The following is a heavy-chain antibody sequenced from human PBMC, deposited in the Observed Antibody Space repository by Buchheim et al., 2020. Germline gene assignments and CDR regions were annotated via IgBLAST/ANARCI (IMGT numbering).Heavy chain of an antibody. D-gene: IGHD2-15*01. CDR2: IFHSGST. Sequence: QVQLQESGPGLVKPSGTLSLTCAVSGVSISSTNWWNWVRQPPGKGLEWIGEIFHSGSTNYNPSLKSRVTISVDKSKNHSSLKLSSVTVADTAVYYCARDRTHCSGGSCYRYYFDYWGQGTL. CDR1: GVSISSTNW. J-gene: IGHJ4*02. V-gene: IGHV4-4*02. CDR3: ARDRTHCSGGSCYRYYFDY.